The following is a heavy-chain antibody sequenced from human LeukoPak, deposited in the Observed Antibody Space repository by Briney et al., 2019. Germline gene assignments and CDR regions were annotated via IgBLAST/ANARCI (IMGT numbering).Heavy chain of an antibody. J-gene: IGHJ6*03. CDR1: GDSISSGDYY. V-gene: IGHV4-61*02. Sequence: PSETLSLTCTVSGDSISSGDYYWGWIRQPAGKGLEWIGRISSSGSTNYNPSLKSRVTISVDTSKNQFSLKLSSVTAADTAVYYCARVGHYYYYMDVWGKGTTVTVSS. CDR3: ARVGHYYYYMDV. CDR2: ISSSGST.